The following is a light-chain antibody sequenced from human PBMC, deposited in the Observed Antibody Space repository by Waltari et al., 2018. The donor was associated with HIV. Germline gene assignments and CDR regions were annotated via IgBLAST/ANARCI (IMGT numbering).Light chain of an antibody. V-gene: IGKV4-1*01. Sequence: DIVMTQSPDSLTVSLGERATINCKSSQNVLYSSNNATYVSWYQQKFGQPPKLLIYWASAREFGVPDRFSGSGAGAQFTLTISSLQAEDVALYYCQQYYSSPYTFGQGTKVEVK. CDR1: QNVLYSSNNATY. CDR2: WAS. CDR3: QQYYSSPYT. J-gene: IGKJ2*01.